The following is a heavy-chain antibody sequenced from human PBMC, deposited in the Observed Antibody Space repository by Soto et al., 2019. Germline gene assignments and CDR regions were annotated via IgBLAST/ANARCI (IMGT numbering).Heavy chain of an antibody. V-gene: IGHV2-5*02. J-gene: IGHJ4*02. CDR2: IYLDYDN. D-gene: IGHD3-10*01. CDR1: GFSLTTSGVG. CDR3: AHHPYYGLGSYSFDY. Sequence: QITLKESGPTLVRPTQTLTLTCTFSGFSLTTSGVGVGWIRQPPGKALEWLAVIYLDYDNRYRSSLKSRLTITKDTSKNQVVLTMTNMDPVDTATYYCAHHPYYGLGSYSFDYWGQGTLVTVSS.